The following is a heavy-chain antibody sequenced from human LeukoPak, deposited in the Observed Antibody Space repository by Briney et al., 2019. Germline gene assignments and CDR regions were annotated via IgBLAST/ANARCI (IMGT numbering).Heavy chain of an antibody. CDR1: GFTFSTYE. CDR2: ISTSGSTI. J-gene: IGHJ4*02. D-gene: IGHD5-24*01. V-gene: IGHV3-48*03. CDR3: ARGGKWLQSRYYFDY. Sequence: HTGGSLRLSCAASGFTFSTYEMNWVRQAPGKGLEWVSFISTSGSTIYYADSVKGRFTISRDNAKNSLYLQMNSLRAEDTAVYYCARGGKWLQSRYYFDYWGQGTLVTVSS.